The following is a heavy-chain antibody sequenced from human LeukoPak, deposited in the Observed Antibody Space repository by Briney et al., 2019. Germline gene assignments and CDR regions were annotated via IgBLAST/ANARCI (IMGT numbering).Heavy chain of an antibody. CDR1: GYSFTSYW. V-gene: IGHV5-51*01. J-gene: IGHJ4*02. CDR2: IYPGDSDT. D-gene: IGHD2-15*01. Sequence: GEPLKISCKGSGYSFTSYWIGWVRQMPGKGLEWMGIIYPGDSDTRYSPSFQGQVTVSADKSISTAYLQWSSLKASDTAMYYCARLLGYCSGGSCYPPDYWGQGTLVTVSS. CDR3: ARLLGYCSGGSCYPPDY.